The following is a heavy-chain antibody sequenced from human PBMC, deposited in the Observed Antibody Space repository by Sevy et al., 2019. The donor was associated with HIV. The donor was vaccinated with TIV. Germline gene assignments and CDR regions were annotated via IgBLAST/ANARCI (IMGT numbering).Heavy chain of an antibody. D-gene: IGHD6-13*01. CDR3: ARAAAGAYDAFDI. J-gene: IGHJ3*02. CDR1: GYTFSVYD. CDR2: LNPSSSNT. V-gene: IGHV1-8*03. Sequence: PSVKVSCKASGYTFSVYDINWVRQVTGQGLEWMGWLNPSSSNTGYAENFQGRVTFTMDSSTSTGYMEMSSLRSEDTAVYYCARAAAGAYDAFDIWGQGTLVTVSS.